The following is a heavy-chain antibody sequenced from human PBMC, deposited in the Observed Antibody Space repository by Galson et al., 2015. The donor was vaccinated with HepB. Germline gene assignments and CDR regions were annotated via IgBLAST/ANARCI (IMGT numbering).Heavy chain of an antibody. J-gene: IGHJ6*02. CDR3: AKNPASYDYYNMDV. CDR1: GFSFISYS. Sequence: SGFSFISYSMNWVRQAPGRGLEWVSYISSGGTKYYADSVKGRFTISRDNAQKSLYLHMSSLRAEDTGIYYCAKNPASYDYYNMDVWGQGTTVTVSS. CDR2: ISSGGTK. D-gene: IGHD2/OR15-2a*01. V-gene: IGHV3-48*01.